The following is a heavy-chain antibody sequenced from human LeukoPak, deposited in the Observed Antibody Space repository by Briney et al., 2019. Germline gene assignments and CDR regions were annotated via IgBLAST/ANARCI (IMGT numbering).Heavy chain of an antibody. CDR1: GGSISSNNYF. V-gene: IGHV4-39*01. D-gene: IGHD3-3*01. CDR2: IYDSGST. J-gene: IGHJ4*02. Sequence: SETLSLTCTVSGGSISSNNYFWGWIRQPPGKGLEWIGSIYDSGSTYYNPSLKSRVTISVDTSKNQFSLKLNSVTAADTTMYYCQSRFLEWLLDYWGQGTLATVSS. CDR3: QSRFLEWLLDY.